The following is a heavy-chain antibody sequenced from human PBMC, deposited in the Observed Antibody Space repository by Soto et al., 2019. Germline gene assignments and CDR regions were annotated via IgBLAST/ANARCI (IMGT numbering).Heavy chain of an antibody. CDR1: GGSISSSSYY. CDR3: ARPVGAPLPDWYFDY. J-gene: IGHJ4*02. D-gene: IGHD1-26*01. V-gene: IGHV4-39*01. Sequence: QLQLQESGPGLVKPSETLSLTCTVSGGSISSSSYYWGWIRQPPGKGLEWIGSIYYSGSTYYNPSLKSRVTISVDTSKNQFALKLSSVTAADTAVYYCARPVGAPLPDWYFDYWGPGTLVTVSS. CDR2: IYYSGST.